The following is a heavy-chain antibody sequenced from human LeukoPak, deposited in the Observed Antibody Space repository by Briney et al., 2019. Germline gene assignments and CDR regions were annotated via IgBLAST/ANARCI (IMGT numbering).Heavy chain of an antibody. D-gene: IGHD3-10*01. Sequence: PGRSLRLSCAASGFTFSSYGMHWVRQAPGKGLEWVAFIRYDGSDKYYADSVKGRFTISRDNSKNTLSLQMNSLRPEDTAVYYCTRAGGLVRGVHYYYYMDVWGKGTTVTISS. V-gene: IGHV3-30*02. J-gene: IGHJ6*03. CDR3: TRAGGLVRGVHYYYYMDV. CDR1: GFTFSSYG. CDR2: IRYDGSDK.